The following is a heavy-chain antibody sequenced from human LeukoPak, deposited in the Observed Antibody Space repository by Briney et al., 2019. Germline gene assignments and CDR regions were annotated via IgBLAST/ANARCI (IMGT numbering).Heavy chain of an antibody. J-gene: IGHJ6*02. V-gene: IGHV4-39*01. Sequence: SETLSLTCTVSGGSISSSSYCWGRLRQPPGKGRGVIRSIYDGGSTYYNPSLKSRVTISVDTSKNQFSLKLSSVTAADTAVYYCANLRTYYYGMDVWGQGTTVTVSS. CDR2: IYDGGST. CDR3: ANLRTYYYGMDV. CDR1: GGSISSSSYC.